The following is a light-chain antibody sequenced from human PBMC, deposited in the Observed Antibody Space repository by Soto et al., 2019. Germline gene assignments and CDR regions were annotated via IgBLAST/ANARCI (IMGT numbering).Light chain of an antibody. Sequence: EIVLTQFPATLSLSPGERATLSCRASQSVSGCLAWYQQKPGQAPRLLIYDASNRATGIPARFSGSGSGTDFTLTISSLEPEDFAVYCCQQYGSSPRTFGQGTKVEIK. CDR3: QQYGSSPRT. CDR2: DAS. V-gene: IGKV3-11*01. CDR1: QSVSGC. J-gene: IGKJ1*01.